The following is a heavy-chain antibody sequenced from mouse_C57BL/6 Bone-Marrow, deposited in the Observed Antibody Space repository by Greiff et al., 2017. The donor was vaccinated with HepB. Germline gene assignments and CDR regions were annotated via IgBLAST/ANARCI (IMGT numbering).Heavy chain of an antibody. J-gene: IGHJ2*01. CDR2: ISSGGDYI. CDR1: GFTFSSYA. V-gene: IGHV5-9-1*02. CDR3: TREHSNYEFDY. Sequence: EVQLVESGEGLVKPGGPLKLSCAASGFTFSSYAMSWVRQTPEKRLEWVAYISSGGDYIYYADTVKGRFTISRDNARNTLYLQMSSLKSEDTAMYYCTREHSNYEFDYWGQGTTLTVSS. D-gene: IGHD2-5*01.